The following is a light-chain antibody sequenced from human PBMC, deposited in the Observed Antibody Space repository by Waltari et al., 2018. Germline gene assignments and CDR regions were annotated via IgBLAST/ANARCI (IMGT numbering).Light chain of an antibody. CDR3: QVWDTASDEYV. CDR1: NIGSKS. J-gene: IGLJ1*01. V-gene: IGLV3-21*02. Sequence: SYVLTQPPSVSVAPGQTARITCGGNNIGSKSVHWYQQRSGQAPLLVVYDDSDRPSGILERVSGSNSGNTATLTINSVEAGDEADYYCQVWDTASDEYVFGPGTKVTVL. CDR2: DDS.